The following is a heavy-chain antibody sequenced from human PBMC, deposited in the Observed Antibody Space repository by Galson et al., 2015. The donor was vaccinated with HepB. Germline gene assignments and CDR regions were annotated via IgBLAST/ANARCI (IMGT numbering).Heavy chain of an antibody. CDR1: GYTFINYA. CDR3: AREDGSGSYFPFDY. Sequence: SVKVSCKASGYTFINYAMHWVRQAPGQRLEWMGWINAGNGNTKYSQKFQGRVTMTRDTSTSTVHMELSSLRSEDTAVYYCAREDGSGSYFPFDYWGQGTLVTVSS. J-gene: IGHJ4*02. V-gene: IGHV1-3*01. D-gene: IGHD3-10*01. CDR2: INAGNGNT.